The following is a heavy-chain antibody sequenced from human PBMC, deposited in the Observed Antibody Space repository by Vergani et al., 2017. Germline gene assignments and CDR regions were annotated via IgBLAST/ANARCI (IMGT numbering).Heavy chain of an antibody. CDR3: AREPPLTGFFDY. CDR2: ISPDGFST. D-gene: IGHD3-9*01. J-gene: IGHJ4*02. V-gene: IGHV1-46*03. CDR1: GYTFTAYY. Sequence: QVQLVQSGDEVGKPGASVKISCKASGYTFTAYYIHWVRQAPEQGLEWVGVISPDGFSTFYAQKFQGRVTITRDTSTSTVYVEVTSLRSDDTAVYYCAREPPLTGFFDYWGQGTLVTVSS.